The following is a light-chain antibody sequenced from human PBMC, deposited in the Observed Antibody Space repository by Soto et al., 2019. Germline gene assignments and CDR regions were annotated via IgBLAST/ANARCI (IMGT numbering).Light chain of an antibody. CDR2: YVS. Sequence: EIVMTQSPATLSVSPGDRATLSCRASQNVSSSLAWYQQKPGQPPRLLIYYVSTRATGVPARFSGGGFGTEFTLTISSFQSEDSAIYYCQQFFEWPPYTFGQGTKVDIK. CDR3: QQFFEWPPYT. V-gene: IGKV3-15*01. J-gene: IGKJ2*01. CDR1: QNVSSS.